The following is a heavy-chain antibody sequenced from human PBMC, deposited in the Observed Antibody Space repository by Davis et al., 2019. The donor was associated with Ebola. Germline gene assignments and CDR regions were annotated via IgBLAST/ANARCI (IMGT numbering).Heavy chain of an antibody. CDR2: MNPNSGNT. V-gene: IGHV1-8*01. CDR1: GYTFTSYD. J-gene: IGHJ4*02. D-gene: IGHD3-10*01. Sequence: ASVKVSCKASGYTFTSYDINWVRQATGQGLEWMGWMNPNSGNTGYAQKFQGRVTITRDTSASTAYMELSSLRSEDTAVYYCARDGVITMVQGVFDYWGQGTLVTVSS. CDR3: ARDGVITMVQGVFDY.